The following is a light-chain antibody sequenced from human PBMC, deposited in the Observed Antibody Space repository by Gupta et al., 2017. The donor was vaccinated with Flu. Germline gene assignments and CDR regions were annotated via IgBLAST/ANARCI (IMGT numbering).Light chain of an antibody. J-gene: IGKJ1*01. V-gene: IGKV1-39*01. CDR1: QRISRF. CDR3: QQKDSTPST. Sequence: DIQMTQSPSSLSASVGDRVTITCRASQRISRFLGWYQQKPGKAPKLLIYAASRVQSGVPSRFSGSGYGTEFILSISRRQPEDFANYYCQQKDSTPSTFGQGTXVEIK. CDR2: AAS.